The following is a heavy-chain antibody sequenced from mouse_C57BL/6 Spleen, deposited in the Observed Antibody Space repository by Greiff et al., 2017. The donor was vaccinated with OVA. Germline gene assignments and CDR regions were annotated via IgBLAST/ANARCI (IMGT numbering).Heavy chain of an antibody. CDR2: IYPRSGNT. D-gene: IGHD1-1*01. J-gene: IGHJ1*03. CDR1: GYTFTSYG. Sequence: QVQLQQSGAELARPGASVKLSCKASGYTFTSYGISWVKQRTGQGLEWIGEIYPRSGNTYYNEKFKGTATLTADKSSSTAYMELRSLTSEDSAVYFCARLGGSRPYWYFDVWGTGTTVTVSS. V-gene: IGHV1-81*01. CDR3: ARLGGSRPYWYFDV.